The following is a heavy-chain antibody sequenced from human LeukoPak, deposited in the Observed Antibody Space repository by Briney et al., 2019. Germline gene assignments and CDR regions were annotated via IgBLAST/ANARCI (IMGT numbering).Heavy chain of an antibody. CDR1: GFTFSSYA. Sequence: GGSLRLSCAASGFTFSSYAMSWVRLAPGKGLEWVSAISGSGGSTYYADSVKGRFTISRDNSKNTLYLQMNSLRAEDTAVYYCADTKWEPTQGYFDYWGQGTLVTVSS. V-gene: IGHV3-23*01. J-gene: IGHJ4*02. CDR2: ISGSGGST. D-gene: IGHD1-26*01. CDR3: ADTKWEPTQGYFDY.